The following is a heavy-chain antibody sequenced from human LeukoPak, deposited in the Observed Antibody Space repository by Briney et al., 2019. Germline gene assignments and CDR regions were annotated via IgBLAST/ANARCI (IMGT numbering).Heavy chain of an antibody. Sequence: VASVKVSCKASGYTFTSYDINWVRQATGQGLEWMGWMNPNSGNTGYAQKFQGRVTMTRNTSISTAYMELRSLRSDDTAVYYCARVLGGLYDILTGLPMDVWGKGTTVTISS. CDR1: GYTFTSYD. V-gene: IGHV1-8*01. CDR2: MNPNSGNT. D-gene: IGHD3-9*01. CDR3: ARVLGGLYDILTGLPMDV. J-gene: IGHJ6*03.